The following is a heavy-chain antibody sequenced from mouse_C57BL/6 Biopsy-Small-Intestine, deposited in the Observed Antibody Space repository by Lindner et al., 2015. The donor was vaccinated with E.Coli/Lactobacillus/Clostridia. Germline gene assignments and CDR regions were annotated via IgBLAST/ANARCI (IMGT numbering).Heavy chain of an antibody. CDR3: ARDGHYGAMDY. V-gene: IGHV1-63*01. CDR1: GYTFTNYW. CDR2: IYPGGGYT. D-gene: IGHD1-1*01. Sequence: VQLQESGAELVRPGTSVKMSCKASGYTFTNYWIGWAKQRPGHGLEWIGDIYPGGGYTNYNEKSKGKATLTADKSSSTAYMQFSSLTSEDSAIYYCARDGHYGAMDYWGQGTSVTVSS. J-gene: IGHJ4*01.